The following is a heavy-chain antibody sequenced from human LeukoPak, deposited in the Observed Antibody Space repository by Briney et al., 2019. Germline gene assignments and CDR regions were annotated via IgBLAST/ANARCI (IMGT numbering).Heavy chain of an antibody. CDR2: IYYSGST. V-gene: IGHV4-59*01. CDR3: ARELRFGAFDI. J-gene: IGHJ3*02. Sequence: PSETPSLTCTVSGGSISTYYWSWIRQPPGKGLEWIGYIYYSGSTNYNPSLKSRVTISVDTSKNQFSLKLSSVTAADTAVYYCARELRFGAFDIWGQGTMVTVSS. CDR1: GGSISTYY. D-gene: IGHD3-10*01.